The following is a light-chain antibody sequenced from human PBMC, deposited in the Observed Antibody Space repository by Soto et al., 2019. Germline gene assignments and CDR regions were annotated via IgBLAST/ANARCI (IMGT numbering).Light chain of an antibody. Sequence: DLQMTQSPSSVSASVGDRVTITCRASQGIRWLAWYQQKPGKAPKLLISAASTLHSGVPSRFSGSGSGTDFTLTISSLQLEDCATYYCQQAHSFPWTFGQGTNVEIE. CDR3: QQAHSFPWT. V-gene: IGKV1-12*01. J-gene: IGKJ1*01. CDR1: QGIRW. CDR2: AAS.